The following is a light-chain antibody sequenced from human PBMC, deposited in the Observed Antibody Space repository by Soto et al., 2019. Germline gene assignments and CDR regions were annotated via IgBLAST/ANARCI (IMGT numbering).Light chain of an antibody. V-gene: IGKV1-5*03. J-gene: IGKJ2*01. CDR1: QTIFSW. Sequence: DIQMTQSPSTLSASVGDRVTITCRASQTIFSWLAWYQQKPGKPPKLLIYKASTLESGVPSRFSGSGSGTDFTLTISSLQPEDFAVYYCQQYGNSPYTFGQGTKVDIK. CDR2: KAS. CDR3: QQYGNSPYT.